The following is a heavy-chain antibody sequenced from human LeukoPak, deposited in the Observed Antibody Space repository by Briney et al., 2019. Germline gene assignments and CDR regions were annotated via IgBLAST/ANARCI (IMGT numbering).Heavy chain of an antibody. CDR2: ISAYNGNT. J-gene: IGHJ4*02. Sequence: ASVKVSCKASGYTFTSYGISWVRQAPGQGPEWMGWISAYNGNTNYAQKLQGRVTMTTDTSTSTAYMELRSLRSDDTAVYYCARLPGRYCSGGSCYSDYWGQGTLVTVSS. CDR1: GYTFTSYG. D-gene: IGHD2-15*01. CDR3: ARLPGRYCSGGSCYSDY. V-gene: IGHV1-18*01.